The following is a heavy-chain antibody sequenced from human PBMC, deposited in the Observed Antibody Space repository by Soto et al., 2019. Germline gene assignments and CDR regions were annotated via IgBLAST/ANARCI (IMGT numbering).Heavy chain of an antibody. Sequence: GGSLRLSCAASGFTFTCYSMNWVRQGPGRGLEWVSYISSSGSTIYYADSVKGRFTISRDNAKNSLYLQMNSLRAEDTAVYYCARDIAYYYDSSGYHPNDAFDIWGQGTMVIVSS. CDR3: ARDIAYYYDSSGYHPNDAFDI. CDR1: GFTFTCYS. J-gene: IGHJ3*02. CDR2: ISSSGSTI. D-gene: IGHD3-22*01. V-gene: IGHV3-48*04.